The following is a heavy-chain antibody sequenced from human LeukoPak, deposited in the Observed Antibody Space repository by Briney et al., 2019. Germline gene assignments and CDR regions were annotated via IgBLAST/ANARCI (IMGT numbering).Heavy chain of an antibody. V-gene: IGHV3-64*01. J-gene: IGHJ4*02. CDR3: ARGRGSSAKEY. CDR2: ISTNGGTT. D-gene: IGHD2-15*01. Sequence: GGSLRLSCAASGFTFSNYAMHWVRQAPGEGLEYVSAISTNGGTTYYANSVKGRFTISRDNSKNTLYLQMGSLTTEDMAVYYCARGRGSSAKEYWGQGTLVTVSS. CDR1: GFTFSNYA.